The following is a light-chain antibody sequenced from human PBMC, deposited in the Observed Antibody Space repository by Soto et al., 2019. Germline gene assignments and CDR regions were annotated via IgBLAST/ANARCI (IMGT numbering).Light chain of an antibody. CDR1: QGIASH. CDR2: AGS. Sequence: DIQLTQSPSFLSASVGDRVTITCRASQGIASHLAWYQQTPGKAPKFLIYAGSTLESGVPSRFSGSGFGTEFTLTISTLQPEDFATYYCQQVNTFPHTFGQGTKLEIK. CDR3: QQVNTFPHT. J-gene: IGKJ2*01. V-gene: IGKV1-9*01.